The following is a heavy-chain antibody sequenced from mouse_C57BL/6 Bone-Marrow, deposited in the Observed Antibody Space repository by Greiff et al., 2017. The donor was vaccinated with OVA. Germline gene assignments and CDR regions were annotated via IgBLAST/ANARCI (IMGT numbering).Heavy chain of an antibody. J-gene: IGHJ4*01. CDR1: GFTFSSYA. Sequence: EVKLVESGGGLVKPGGSLKLSCAASGFTFSSYAMSWVRQTPETRLEWVATISDGGSYTYYPDNVKGRFTISRDNAKNNLYRQMSHLKSEDTAMYYCARAGLGMDYWGQGTSVTVSS. CDR3: ARAGLGMDY. V-gene: IGHV5-4*03. D-gene: IGHD4-1*01. CDR2: ISDGGSYT.